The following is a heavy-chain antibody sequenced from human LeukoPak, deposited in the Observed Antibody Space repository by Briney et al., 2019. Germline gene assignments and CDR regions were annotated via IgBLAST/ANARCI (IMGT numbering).Heavy chain of an antibody. J-gene: IGHJ4*02. D-gene: IGHD2-2*01. CDR3: ARDYAHSYGQFDY. Sequence: PGRSLRLSCAASGFTFSSYDMHWVRQAPGKGLEWVAVIWYDGSNKYFADPVKGRFTISRDNSKNTLFLQMNTLRAEDTALYYCARDYAHSYGQFDYWGQGTLVTVSS. CDR2: IWYDGSNK. V-gene: IGHV3-33*01. CDR1: GFTFSSYD.